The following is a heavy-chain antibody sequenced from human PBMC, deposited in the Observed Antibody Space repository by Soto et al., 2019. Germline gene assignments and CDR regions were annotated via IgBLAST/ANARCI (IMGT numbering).Heavy chain of an antibody. Sequence: GESLKISCKGSGYSFTSYWIGWARQMPGKGLEWMGIIYPGDSDTRYSPSFQGQVTISADKSISTAYLQWSSLKASDTAMYYCARQVDTAMVTIDYWGQGTLVTVSS. D-gene: IGHD5-18*01. CDR2: IYPGDSDT. CDR1: GYSFTSYW. CDR3: ARQVDTAMVTIDY. V-gene: IGHV5-51*01. J-gene: IGHJ4*02.